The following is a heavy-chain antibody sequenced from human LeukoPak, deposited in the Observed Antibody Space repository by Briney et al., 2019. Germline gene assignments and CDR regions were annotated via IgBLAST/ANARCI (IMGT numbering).Heavy chain of an antibody. CDR2: ICRRGSNT. CDR3: AKNEGAGYCSGGSCPWGMDV. D-gene: IGHD2-15*01. V-gene: IGHV3-23*01. CDR1: GVTFSNYF. Sequence: GALKLSWAGSGVTFSNYFISWVRPAPRKGLEWVSLICRRGSNTYYADSVKGRFTISRDKSKNTLYLQMNSLRVDDTAVYYCAKNEGAGYCSGGSCPWGMDVWGQGTTVTVSS. J-gene: IGHJ6*02.